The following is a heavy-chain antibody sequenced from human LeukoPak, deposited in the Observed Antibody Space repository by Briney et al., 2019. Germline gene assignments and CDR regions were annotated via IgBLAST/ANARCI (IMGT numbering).Heavy chain of an antibody. D-gene: IGHD6-19*01. CDR1: GFILSNYE. J-gene: IGHJ5*02. CDR2: VNSGGTPI. CDR3: ARDFSGWSVDP. Sequence: GGSLRLSCAASGFILSNYEMNWVRQAPGKGLEWISYVNSGGTPIYYADSVKGRFTMSRDYAKNSLYLQMNSLRAEDTAVYYCARDFSGWSVDPWGQGTLVTVPS. V-gene: IGHV3-48*03.